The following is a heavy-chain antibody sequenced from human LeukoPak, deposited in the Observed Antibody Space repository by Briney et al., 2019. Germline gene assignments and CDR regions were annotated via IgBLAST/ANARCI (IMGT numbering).Heavy chain of an antibody. Sequence: GGSLRLSCAASGFTFSAYGMHWVPHAPGKGLEWVALISYDGRNKYFADSVKGRFTISRDNSKNTVHLQMNSLRAEDTAVYYCAKDPGYVDYWGQGTLVTVSS. D-gene: IGHD2-15*01. CDR3: AKDPGYVDY. CDR2: ISYDGRNK. J-gene: IGHJ4*02. V-gene: IGHV3-30*18. CDR1: GFTFSAYG.